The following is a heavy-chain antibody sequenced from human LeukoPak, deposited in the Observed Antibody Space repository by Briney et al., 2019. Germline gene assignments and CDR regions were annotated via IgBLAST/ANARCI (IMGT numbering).Heavy chain of an antibody. J-gene: IGHJ2*01. Sequence: SETLSLTCTVSGGSISSGGYYWSWIRQPPGKGLEWIGYIYHSGSTYYNPSLKSRVTISVDTSKNQFSLELSSVTAADTAVYYCATYRTSFIYWYFDLWGRGTLVTVSS. CDR2: IYHSGST. CDR3: ATYRTSFIYWYFDL. D-gene: IGHD2-2*01. CDR1: GGSISSGGYY. V-gene: IGHV4-30-2*02.